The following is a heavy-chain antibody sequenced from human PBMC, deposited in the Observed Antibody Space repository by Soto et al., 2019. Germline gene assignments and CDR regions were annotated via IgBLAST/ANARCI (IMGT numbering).Heavy chain of an antibody. D-gene: IGHD3-9*01. V-gene: IGHV4-31*03. Sequence: PSETLSLTCTVSGGSISSGGYYWSWIRQHPGKGLEWIGYVYYSGSTYYNPSLKSRVTISVDTSKNQFSLKLSSVTAADTAVYYCARDLVYDILTGYYINYGMDVWGQGTTVTVSS. J-gene: IGHJ6*02. CDR3: ARDLVYDILTGYYINYGMDV. CDR1: GGSISSGGYY. CDR2: VYYSGST.